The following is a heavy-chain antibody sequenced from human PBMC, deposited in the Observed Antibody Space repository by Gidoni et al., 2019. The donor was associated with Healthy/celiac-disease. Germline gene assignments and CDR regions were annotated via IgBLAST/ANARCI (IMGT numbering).Heavy chain of an antibody. V-gene: IGHV1-69*04. CDR2: IIPILGIA. D-gene: IGHD1-26*01. CDR3: ATTLGAHDAFDI. Sequence: QVQLVQSGAEVKKPGSSVKVSCKASGGPFSSYAISWVRQAPGQGLEWMGRIIPILGIANYAQKFQGRVTITADKSTSTAYMELSSLRSEDTAVYYCATTLGAHDAFDIWGQGTMVTVSS. CDR1: GGPFSSYA. J-gene: IGHJ3*02.